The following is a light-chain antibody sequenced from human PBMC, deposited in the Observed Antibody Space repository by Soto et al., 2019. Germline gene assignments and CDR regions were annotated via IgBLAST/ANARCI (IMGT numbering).Light chain of an antibody. CDR3: SSYTSSSTLGGV. CDR1: SSDAGGYNY. V-gene: IGLV2-14*01. CDR2: DVS. Sequence: SVLTQPASVSGSPGQSITISCTGTSSDAGGYNYVSWYQQHPGKAPKLMIYDVSNRPSGVSNRFSGSKSGNTASLTISGLQAEDEADYYCSSYTSSSTLGGVFGTGTKVTVL. J-gene: IGLJ1*01.